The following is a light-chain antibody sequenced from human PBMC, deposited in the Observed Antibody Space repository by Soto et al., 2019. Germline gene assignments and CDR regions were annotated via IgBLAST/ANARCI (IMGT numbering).Light chain of an antibody. CDR1: QSVSSN. CDR3: QQYNNWPPIT. Sequence: TQSPATLSLSPGEGVTLSCSASQSVSSNLAWYQQRPGQAPRLLIYGASTRATGIPARFSGSGSGTEFTLTISSLQSEDFAVYYCQQYNNWPPITFGQGTRLEIK. J-gene: IGKJ5*01. CDR2: GAS. V-gene: IGKV3-15*01.